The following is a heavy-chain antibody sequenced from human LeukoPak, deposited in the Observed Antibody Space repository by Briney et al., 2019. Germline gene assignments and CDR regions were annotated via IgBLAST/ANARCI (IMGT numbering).Heavy chain of an antibody. Sequence: GESLKISCKGSGYSFTSYWIGWVRQMPGKGLEWMGIIYPGDSDTRYSPSFQGHVTISADKSVSTAYLQWSSLRASDTAMYYCARRPAYSSAWGFDYWGQGTLVTVSS. CDR3: ARRPAYSSAWGFDY. D-gene: IGHD6-19*01. CDR2: IYPGDSDT. CDR1: GYSFTSYW. J-gene: IGHJ4*02. V-gene: IGHV5-51*01.